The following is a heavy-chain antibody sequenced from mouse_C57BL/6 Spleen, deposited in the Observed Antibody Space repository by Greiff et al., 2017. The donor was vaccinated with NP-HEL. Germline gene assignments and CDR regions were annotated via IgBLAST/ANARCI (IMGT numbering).Heavy chain of an antibody. CDR1: GYTFTSYG. V-gene: IGHV1-81*01. CDR2: IYPRSGNT. D-gene: IGHD4-1*02. Sequence: VQLQQSGAELARPGASVKLSCKASGYTFTSYGISWVKQRTGQGLEWIGEIYPRSGNTYYNEKFKGKATLTADKSSSTAYMELRSLTSEDSAVYFWGATGTGAWFAYWGQGTLVTVSA. CDR3: GATGTGAWFAY. J-gene: IGHJ3*01.